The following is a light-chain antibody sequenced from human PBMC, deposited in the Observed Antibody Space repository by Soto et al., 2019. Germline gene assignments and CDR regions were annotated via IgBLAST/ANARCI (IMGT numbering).Light chain of an antibody. CDR2: GAS. CDR3: QEYNTWPWT. CDR1: QSVNSN. V-gene: IGKV3-15*01. Sequence: DTVMTQSPATLSVSPGDRATLSCRASQSVNSNLAWYQQKLGQAPRVLIYGASTRATGIPDRFSGSGSGTEFILTISSLQSEDFAVYYCQEYNTWPWTFGQGTKVDIK. J-gene: IGKJ1*01.